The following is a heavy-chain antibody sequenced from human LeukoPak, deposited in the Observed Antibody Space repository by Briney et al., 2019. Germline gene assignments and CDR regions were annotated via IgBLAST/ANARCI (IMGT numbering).Heavy chain of an antibody. Sequence: GGSLRLSCAASGFTFSSFGMHWVRQASGTGLEWVALTSYDGSNKDYADSVRGRFTISRDNSKNTLYLQMNSLRAEDTAVYYCAKAIRPQLTSNYFDDWGQGTLVTVSS. V-gene: IGHV3-30*18. J-gene: IGHJ4*02. CDR2: TSYDGSNK. CDR1: GFTFSSFG. CDR3: AKAIRPQLTSNYFDD. D-gene: IGHD4-11*01.